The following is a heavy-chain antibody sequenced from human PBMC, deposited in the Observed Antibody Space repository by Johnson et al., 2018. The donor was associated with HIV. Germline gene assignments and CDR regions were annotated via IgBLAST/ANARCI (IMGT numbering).Heavy chain of an antibody. J-gene: IGHJ3*02. V-gene: IGHV3-30*14. CDR3: ARGENYYDSSGYYFAFDI. CDR1: GFAFSTYA. D-gene: IGHD3-22*01. Sequence: QVQLVESGGGVVQPGRSLRVSCTASGFAFSTYAMHWVRQAPGKGLEWVAVISYDGNKSYYADSVKGRFTISRDNSKNTLYLQMGSLRAEDMAVYYCARGENYYDSSGYYFAFDIWGQGTMVTVSS. CDR2: ISYDGNKS.